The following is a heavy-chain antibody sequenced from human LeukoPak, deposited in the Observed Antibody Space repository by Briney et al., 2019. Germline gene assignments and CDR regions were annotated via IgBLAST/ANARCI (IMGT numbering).Heavy chain of an antibody. CDR3: ARVGAGTRAFDI. CDR2: INPNSGGT. J-gene: IGHJ3*02. Sequence: ASVKVSCKASGYTFTGYYMHWVRQTPGQGLEWMGWINPNSGGTNYAQKFQGRVTMTRDTSISTAYMELSRLRSDDTAVYYCARVGAGTRAFDIWGQGTMVTVSS. D-gene: IGHD6-13*01. V-gene: IGHV1-2*02. CDR1: GYTFTGYY.